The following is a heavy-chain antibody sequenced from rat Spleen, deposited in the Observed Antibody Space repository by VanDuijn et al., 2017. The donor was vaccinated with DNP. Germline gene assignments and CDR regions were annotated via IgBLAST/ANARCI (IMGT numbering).Heavy chain of an antibody. Sequence: EVQLVETGGGLVQPGRSLKLSCVASGFTFSSYWMYWIRQAPGKGLEWVASINTDGGTTSYPDSVKGRFTISSANAENTVYLQMNSLRSEDTATYYCAKDRDGGYAMDAWGQGTSVTVSS. D-gene: IGHD1-11*01. CDR1: GFTFSSYW. CDR2: INTDGGTT. V-gene: IGHV5-58*01. CDR3: AKDRDGGYAMDA. J-gene: IGHJ4*01.